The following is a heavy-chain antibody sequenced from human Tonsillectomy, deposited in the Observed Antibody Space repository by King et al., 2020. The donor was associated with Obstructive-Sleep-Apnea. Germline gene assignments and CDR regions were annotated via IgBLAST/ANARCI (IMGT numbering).Heavy chain of an antibody. V-gene: IGHV5-51*01. CDR1: GYRFTSYW. D-gene: IGHD5-12*01. J-gene: IGHJ6*02. CDR3: ARFAFKDSGYAYLVRYGMDV. CDR2: IDPSDSDT. Sequence: QLVQSGAEVKKPGESLKISCKGSGYRFTSYWIGWVRQTRGKGLEWMGIIDPSDSDTRYSPSFQGQVTISDDKSINTAYLQWSSLKASDTGMYYCARFAFKDSGYAYLVRYGMDVWGQGTTVTVSS.